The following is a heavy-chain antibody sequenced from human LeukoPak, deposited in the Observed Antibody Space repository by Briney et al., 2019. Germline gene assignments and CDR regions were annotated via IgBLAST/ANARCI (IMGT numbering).Heavy chain of an antibody. Sequence: PSETLSPTCAVYGGSFSGYYWSWIRQPPGKGLEWIGEINHSGSTNYNPSLKSRVTISVDTSKNQFSLKLSSVTAADTAVYYCARGISAAGTRMSLYGVIHFDYWGQGTLVTVSS. V-gene: IGHV4-34*01. CDR3: ARGISAAGTRMSLYGVIHFDY. CDR1: GGSFSGYY. J-gene: IGHJ4*02. CDR2: INHSGST. D-gene: IGHD6-13*01.